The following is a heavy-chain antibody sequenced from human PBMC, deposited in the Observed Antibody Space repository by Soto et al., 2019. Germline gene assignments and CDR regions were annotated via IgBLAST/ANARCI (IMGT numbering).Heavy chain of an antibody. J-gene: IGHJ4*02. CDR3: ARIDVTAGECDY. CDR1: GFPLSNARMG. D-gene: IGHD2-21*02. V-gene: IGHV2-26*01. CDR2: IFSNDEK. Sequence: QVTLKESGPVLVKPTETLTLTCTVSGFPLSNARMGVSWIRQPPGKALERLAHIFSNDEKSYSTSLKSRLTSSKDTSKSQVVLIMTNMDPVDTATYYCARIDVTAGECDYWGQGTLVTVSS.